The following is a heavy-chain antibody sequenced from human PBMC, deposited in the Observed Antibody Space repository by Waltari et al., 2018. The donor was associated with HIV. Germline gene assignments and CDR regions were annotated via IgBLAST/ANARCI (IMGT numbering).Heavy chain of an antibody. D-gene: IGHD6-13*01. CDR2: IKQDVSEG. Sequence: EVQLVESGGGLVRPGGSLRLSCAASGFTFSTYWMNWVRQAPGKGLECVAKIKQDVSEGHYVDSGKGRFTISRDNAKNSLYLQMNSLRAEDTAVYYCARSSWHDYWGQGTLVTVSS. CDR3: ARSSWHDY. J-gene: IGHJ4*02. CDR1: GFTFSTYW. V-gene: IGHV3-7*01.